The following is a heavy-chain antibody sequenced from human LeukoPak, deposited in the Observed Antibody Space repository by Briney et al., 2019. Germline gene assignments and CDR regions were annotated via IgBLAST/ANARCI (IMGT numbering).Heavy chain of an antibody. CDR2: IYYSGST. V-gene: IGHV4-59*01. D-gene: IGHD4-17*01. CDR1: GGSLSSYY. J-gene: IGHJ2*01. Sequence: SETLALTCTVSGGSLSSYYWSWIRQPPGKGLEWIGYIYYSGSTNYNPSLKSRVTISVDTSKNQFSLKLSSVTAADTAVYYCAREDYGDYYWYFDLWGRGTLVTVSS. CDR3: AREDYGDYYWYFDL.